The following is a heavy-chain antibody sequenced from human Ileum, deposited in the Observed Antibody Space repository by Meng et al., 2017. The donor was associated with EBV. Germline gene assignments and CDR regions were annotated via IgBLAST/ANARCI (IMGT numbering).Heavy chain of an antibody. CDR1: GFTFRSYA. D-gene: IGHD5-24*01. J-gene: IGHJ4*02. V-gene: IGHV3-30-3*01. Sequence: QVQLVGSGGGVVQPGMSLRLSCAASGFTFRSYAMHWVRQAPGKGLEWVAVISYDGSNKYYADSVKGRFTISRDNSKNTLYLQMNSLRAEDTAVYYCARDRDGYHDYWGQGTLVTVSS. CDR2: ISYDGSNK. CDR3: ARDRDGYHDY.